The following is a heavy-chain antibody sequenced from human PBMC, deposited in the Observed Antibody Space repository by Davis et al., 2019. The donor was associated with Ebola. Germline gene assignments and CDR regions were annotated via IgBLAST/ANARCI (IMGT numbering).Heavy chain of an antibody. CDR3: ARGWLRGGMDV. D-gene: IGHD5-18*01. V-gene: IGHV6-1*01. Sequence: PSETLSLTCAISGDSVSSAGWNWIRQSPSRGLEWLGRTYYKSKWYNDYAASVKSRITINPDTSKNQFSLQLTSVTPEDTALDYCARGWLRGGMDVWGEGTTVTVSS. J-gene: IGHJ6*02. CDR1: GDSVSSAG. CDR2: TYYKSKWYN.